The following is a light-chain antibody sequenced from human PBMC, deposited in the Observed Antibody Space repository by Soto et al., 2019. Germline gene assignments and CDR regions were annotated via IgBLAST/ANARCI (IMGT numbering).Light chain of an antibody. J-gene: IGKJ1*01. CDR1: QSVSSD. V-gene: IGKV3-15*01. CDR3: QQYNNWPRT. CDR2: GAS. Sequence: IGMTKSAATLSVSPGERATLSCRASQSVSSDLAWYHQKPGQAPRLLIYGASTRATGIPARFSGSGSGTEFTLTINSLQSEDFAVYYCQQYNNWPRTFGQGTKVDIK.